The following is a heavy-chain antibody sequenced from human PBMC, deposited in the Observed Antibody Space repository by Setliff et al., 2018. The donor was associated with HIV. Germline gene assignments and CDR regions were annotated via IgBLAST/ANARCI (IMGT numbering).Heavy chain of an antibody. CDR3: AKDSRRGDAYNVGVFDF. Sequence: GESLTISCVASEFTFSSYAMNWVRQAPGKGLEWVSTISGSGGTKYYADSVKGRFTISRDNSKNTLYLRMDSLRAEDTAIYYCAKDSRRGDAYNVGVFDFWGQGTMVTVSS. V-gene: IGHV3-23*01. CDR1: EFTFSSYA. D-gene: IGHD3-10*01. J-gene: IGHJ3*01. CDR2: ISGSGGTK.